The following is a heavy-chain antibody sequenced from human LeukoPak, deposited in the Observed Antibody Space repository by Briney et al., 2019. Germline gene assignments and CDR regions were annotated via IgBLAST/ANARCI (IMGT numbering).Heavy chain of an antibody. CDR1: GYTFTSYY. CDR3: ARGGEGVLRFLEWLLSTLDY. J-gene: IGHJ4*02. CDR2: INPSGGST. Sequence: ASVKVSCKASGYTFTSYYMQWVRQAPGQGLEWMGIINPSGGSTSYAQKFQGRVTMTRDTSTSTVYMELSSLRSEDTAVYYCARGGEGVLRFLEWLLSTLDYWGQGTLVTVSS. D-gene: IGHD3-3*01. V-gene: IGHV1-46*01.